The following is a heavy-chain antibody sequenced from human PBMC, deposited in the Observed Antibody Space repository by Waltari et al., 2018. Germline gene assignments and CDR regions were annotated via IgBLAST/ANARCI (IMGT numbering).Heavy chain of an antibody. D-gene: IGHD5-18*01. V-gene: IGHV1-18*01. CDR2: INTNGDYP. Sequence: QVQLAQSGFEVKKPGASVKVSCKASGYSFTNSGFSWVRQAPGQGLEWMAWINTNGDYPVYAQRFQGRLTLTTDTSTTTAYMDLRSLRSDDTAVYYCARDRGYRPDTFDLWGQGTMVTVSS. CDR1: GYSFTNSG. CDR3: ARDRGYRPDTFDL. J-gene: IGHJ3*01.